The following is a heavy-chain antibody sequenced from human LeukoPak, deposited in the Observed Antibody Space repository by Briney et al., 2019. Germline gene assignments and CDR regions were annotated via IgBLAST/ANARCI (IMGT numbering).Heavy chain of an antibody. J-gene: IGHJ4*02. CDR1: GGTFSSYA. V-gene: IGHV1-69*13. CDR2: IIHIFGSA. D-gene: IGHD2-8*01. Sequence: SVTVSCKSSGGTFSSYAISWVRQAPGQGLEWVGGIIHIFGSANYAQKFQARVTITADESNSTDYLALSSLRSEDTTVYYCARDGVYSPYLSKLFHYFFDYWGQGTLVTVSS. CDR3: ARDGVYSPYLSKLFHYFFDY.